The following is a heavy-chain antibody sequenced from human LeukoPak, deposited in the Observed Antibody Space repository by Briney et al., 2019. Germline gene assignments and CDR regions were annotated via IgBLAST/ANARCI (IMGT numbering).Heavy chain of an antibody. V-gene: IGHV4-59*11. J-gene: IGHJ6*03. CDR2: IYYSGST. CDR1: GGSISSHY. D-gene: IGHD5-24*01. CDR3: ARDRRDGYKNYYYYYMDV. Sequence: SETLSLTRTVSGGSISSHYWSWIRQPPGKGLEWIGYIYYSGSTNYNPSLKSRVTISVDTSKNQFSLKLSSVTAADTAVYYCARDRRDGYKNYYYYYMDVWGKGTTVTVSS.